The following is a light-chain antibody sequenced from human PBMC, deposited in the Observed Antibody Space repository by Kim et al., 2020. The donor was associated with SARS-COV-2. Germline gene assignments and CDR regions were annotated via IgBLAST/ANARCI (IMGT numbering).Light chain of an antibody. CDR3: HQYNNWPYT. CDR2: AIS. Sequence: SVSPRESAPLSCRASESITTNLAWYQQKRGQAPRLLISAISTRATGIPGRFSGSGSGTEFTLTISSLQSEDFAVYYCHQYNNWPYTFGQGTKLEI. J-gene: IGKJ2*01. CDR1: ESITTN. V-gene: IGKV3D-15*01.